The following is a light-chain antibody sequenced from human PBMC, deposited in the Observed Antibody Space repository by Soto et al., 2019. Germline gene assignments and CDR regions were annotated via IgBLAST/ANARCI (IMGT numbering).Light chain of an antibody. CDR1: QNISRR. J-gene: IGKJ1*01. V-gene: IGKV1-5*03. CDR2: EAS. Sequence: DIQMTQSPSTLSASVGDRVTITCRASQNISRRLAWYQQKPGKAHKLLIYEASSLQSGVPSRFSGSGSGTECTLTISSLQPDDFATYYCQHYNVYPWTFGQGTKVDIK. CDR3: QHYNVYPWT.